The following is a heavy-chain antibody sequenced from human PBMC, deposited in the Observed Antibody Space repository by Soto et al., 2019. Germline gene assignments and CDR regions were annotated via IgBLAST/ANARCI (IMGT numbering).Heavy chain of an antibody. J-gene: IGHJ5*02. CDR3: AIGYSGYDLGTNWFDP. CDR1: GFTFSSYD. V-gene: IGHV3-13*01. CDR2: IGTAGDT. Sequence: GGSLRLSCAASGFTFSSYDMHWVRQATGKGLEWVSAIGTAGDTYYPGSVKGRFTITRENAKNSLYLQMNSLRAEDTAGYYCAIGYSGYDLGTNWFDPWGQGTLVTVSS. D-gene: IGHD5-12*01.